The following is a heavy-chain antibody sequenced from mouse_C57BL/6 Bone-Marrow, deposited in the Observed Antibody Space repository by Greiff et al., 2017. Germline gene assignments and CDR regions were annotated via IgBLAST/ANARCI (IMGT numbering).Heavy chain of an antibody. Sequence: QVQLQQPGAELVMPGASVKLSCKASGYTFTSYWMHWVKQRTGQGLEWIGEIYPRSGNTYYNEKFKGKATLTADQSSSTAYMELRSLTSEDSAVYFCARWCYWYFDVWGTGTTVTVSS. CDR3: ARWCYWYFDV. CDR2: IYPRSGNT. V-gene: IGHV1-81*01. D-gene: IGHD1-1*02. CDR1: GYTFTSYW. J-gene: IGHJ1*03.